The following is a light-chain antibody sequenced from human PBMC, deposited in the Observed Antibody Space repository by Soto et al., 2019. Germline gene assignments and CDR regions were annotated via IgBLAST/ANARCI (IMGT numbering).Light chain of an antibody. CDR1: SSDVGDDNL. J-gene: IGLJ3*02. V-gene: IGLV2-23*02. CDR3: CSYAGSATWV. CDR2: EVT. Sequence: QSALTQPGSVSGSPGQSITISCTGTSSDVGDDNLVSWYHQHPAKAPKLIIYEVTMWPSGVSNRFSGSKSGNTASLTISGLQAEDEADYYCCSYAGSATWVFGGGTKLTVL.